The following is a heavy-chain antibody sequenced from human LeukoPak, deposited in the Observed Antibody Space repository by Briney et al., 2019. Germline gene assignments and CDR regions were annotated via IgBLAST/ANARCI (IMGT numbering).Heavy chain of an antibody. D-gene: IGHD3-10*01. CDR3: ARGGSVFAYFFDY. Sequence: GGSLRLSCAASGFIFSNYAMTWARLTPGKGLEWVSAISCSGGTTYYADSVKVRFTISRDSSTNTLYLQLSSLGAEDTAIYYCARGGSVFAYFFDYWGQGTLVTVSS. CDR1: GFIFSNYA. V-gene: IGHV3-23*01. J-gene: IGHJ4*02. CDR2: ISCSGGTT.